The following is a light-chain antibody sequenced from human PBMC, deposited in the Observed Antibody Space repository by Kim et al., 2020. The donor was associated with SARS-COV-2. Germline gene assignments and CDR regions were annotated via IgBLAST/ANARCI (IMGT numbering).Light chain of an antibody. CDR2: AAT. CDR3: QQSYNSLYT. Sequence: DIQMIQSPPSLSASVGDRVTITCRASQNIFTYLNWYQQKPGKAPKFLIYAATDLQGGVPSRFSGSGSGTDFTLTISSVQPEDIATYYCQQSYNSLYTFGQGTSWRS. CDR1: QNIFTY. V-gene: IGKV1-39*01. J-gene: IGKJ2*01.